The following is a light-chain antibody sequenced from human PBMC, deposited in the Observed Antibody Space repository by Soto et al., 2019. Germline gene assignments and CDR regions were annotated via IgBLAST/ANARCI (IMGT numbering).Light chain of an antibody. V-gene: IGKV1-5*01. Sequence: DIQMTQSPSTLSASVGDRVTITCRASQSISSWLAWYQQKPGKAPKLLIYDASSLESGVPDRFSGSGSGTDFTLTISRLEPEDFAVYYCQQYGSSPPWTFGQGTKVEIK. CDR2: DAS. CDR3: QQYGSSPPWT. J-gene: IGKJ1*01. CDR1: QSISSW.